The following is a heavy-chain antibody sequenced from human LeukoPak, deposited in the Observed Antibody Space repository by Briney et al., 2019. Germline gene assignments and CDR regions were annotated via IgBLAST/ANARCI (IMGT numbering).Heavy chain of an antibody. V-gene: IGHV3-23*01. CDR1: GFTFSSHA. CDR2: ISAGPGDT. D-gene: IGHD1-14*01. Sequence: PGGSLRLSCVASGFTFSSHAMYWVRQAPGKGLEWVSTISAGPGDTYYADSVKGRFTISRDNSKNTLFLQMNSLRAEDTALYYCVRRGTNLYFDFWGCGTLVTVSS. J-gene: IGHJ2*01. CDR3: VRRGTNLYFDF.